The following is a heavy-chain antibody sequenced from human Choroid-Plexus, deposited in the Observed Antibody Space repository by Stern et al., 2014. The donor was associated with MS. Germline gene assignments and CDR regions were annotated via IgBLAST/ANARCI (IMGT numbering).Heavy chain of an antibody. CDR3: AKDRQYLTYFFDH. CDR2: VSYDGSNK. V-gene: IGHV3-30*18. J-gene: IGHJ5*02. Sequence: VQLVESGGGVVQPGRPLRLSCVASGFTFGSCPMHWVRQAPGTGLERVAGVSYDGSNKYYADSVKGRFTISRDNSQNTLYMQMSSLRPEDTAVYYCAKDRQYLTYFFDHWGQGSLVTVSS. CDR1: GFTFGSCP. D-gene: IGHD2/OR15-2a*01.